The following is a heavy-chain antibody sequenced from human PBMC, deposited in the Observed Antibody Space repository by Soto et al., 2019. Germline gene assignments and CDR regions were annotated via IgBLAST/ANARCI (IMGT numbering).Heavy chain of an antibody. CDR2: ISGSGGNT. D-gene: IGHD3-10*01. J-gene: IGHJ5*02. CDR1: RFTFSTYG. V-gene: IGHV3-23*01. Sequence: EVQLLESGGGLVQPGGSLRLSCAASRFTFSTYGMSWVRQAPGKGLEWVSDISGSGGNTYYADSVKGRFTISRDNSKNTLYLQMNSLRAEDSAVYYCAKAAMVRGGGGFDLWGQGTLVTVSS. CDR3: AKAAMVRGGGGFDL.